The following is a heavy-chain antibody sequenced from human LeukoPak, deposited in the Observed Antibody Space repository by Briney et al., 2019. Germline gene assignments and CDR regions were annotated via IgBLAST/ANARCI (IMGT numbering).Heavy chain of an antibody. Sequence: KLGESLKISCKGSGYSFTTYWIAWVRQMPGKGLEWMGIIYPGDSDTRYSPSFQGQVTISADKSVSTAYLQWSSLEASDTAMYYCARRVEATMPFDSWGQGTLVTVSS. D-gene: IGHD5-12*01. CDR3: ARRVEATMPFDS. CDR2: IYPGDSDT. J-gene: IGHJ4*02. CDR1: GYSFTTYW. V-gene: IGHV5-51*01.